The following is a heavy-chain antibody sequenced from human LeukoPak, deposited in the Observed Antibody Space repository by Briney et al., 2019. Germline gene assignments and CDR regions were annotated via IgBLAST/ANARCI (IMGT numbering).Heavy chain of an antibody. CDR3: ARNDFPSDRYCSSTSCWFPFDY. V-gene: IGHV1-18*01. J-gene: IGHJ4*02. D-gene: IGHD2-2*01. CDR1: GYTFTSYG. CDR2: ISAYNGNT. Sequence: GASVKVSRKASGYTFTSYGISWVRQAPGQGLEWMGWISAYNGNTNYAQKLQGRVTMTTDTSTSTAYMELRSLRSDDTAVYYCARNDFPSDRYCSSTSCWFPFDYWGQGTLVTVSS.